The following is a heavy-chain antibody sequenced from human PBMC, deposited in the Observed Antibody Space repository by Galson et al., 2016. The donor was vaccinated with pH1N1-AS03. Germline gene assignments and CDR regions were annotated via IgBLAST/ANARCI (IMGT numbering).Heavy chain of an antibody. CDR1: GFTFSTSG. V-gene: IGHV3-48*02. D-gene: IGHD2-15*01. CDR3: ARGIRTGGSCSVGRWFDP. J-gene: IGHJ5*02. Sequence: SLRLSCAASGFTFSTSGLGWVRQSPEKGLEWISYITSHSAIHYADSVKGRFTISRDNARNSLYLQMSSLGDDDTAVYYCARGIRTGGSCSVGRWFDPWGQGTLVTVSS. CDR2: ITSHSAI.